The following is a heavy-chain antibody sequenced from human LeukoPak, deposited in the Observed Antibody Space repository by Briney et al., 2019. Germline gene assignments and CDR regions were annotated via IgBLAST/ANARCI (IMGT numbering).Heavy chain of an antibody. CDR3: ALRPYCGGDCYPSYYYYYMDV. V-gene: IGHV1-69*05. CDR1: GGTFSSYA. D-gene: IGHD2-21*02. Sequence: ASVTVSFKASGGTFSSYAISWVRQAPGQGLEWMGGIIPIFGTANYAQKFQGRVTITTDESTSTAYMELSSLRSEDTAVYYCALRPYCGGDCYPSYYYYYMDVWGKGTTVTVSS. J-gene: IGHJ6*03. CDR2: IIPIFGTA.